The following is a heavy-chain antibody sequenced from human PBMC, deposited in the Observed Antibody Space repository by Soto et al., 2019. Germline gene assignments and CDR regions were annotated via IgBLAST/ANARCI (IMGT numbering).Heavy chain of an antibody. CDR3: ARDMAVYYYYYGMAV. D-gene: IGHD6-19*01. J-gene: IGHJ6*02. V-gene: IGHV3-33*01. Sequence: QVQLVESGGGVVQPGRSLRLSCAASGFTFSSYGMHWVRQAPGKGLEWVAVIWYDGSNKYYADSVKGRFTISRDNSKNTLYLQMNSLRAEDTAVYYCARDMAVYYYYYGMAVWGQGTTVTVSS. CDR2: IWYDGSNK. CDR1: GFTFSSYG.